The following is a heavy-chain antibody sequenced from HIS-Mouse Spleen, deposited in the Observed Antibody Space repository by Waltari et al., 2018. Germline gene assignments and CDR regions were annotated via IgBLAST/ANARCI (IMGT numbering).Heavy chain of an antibody. CDR2: IYYSGST. V-gene: IGHV4-31*03. CDR3: ARSPYYDFWSGYSDNWFDP. J-gene: IGHJ5*02. D-gene: IGHD3-3*01. Sequence: QVQLQESGPGLVKPSQTPSLTCTVTGASIRSGGYYWNWIRQHPGKSLEWIGYIYYSGSTYYNPSLKSRVTISVDTSKNQFSLKLSSVTAADTAVYYCARSPYYDFWSGYSDNWFDPWGQGTLVTVSS. CDR1: GASIRSGGYY.